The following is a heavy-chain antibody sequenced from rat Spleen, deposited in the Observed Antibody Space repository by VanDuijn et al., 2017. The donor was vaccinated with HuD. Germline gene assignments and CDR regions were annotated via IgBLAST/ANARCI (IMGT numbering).Heavy chain of an antibody. CDR3: ARYPYYYSGYY. V-gene: IGHV3-3*01. CDR2: INGAGST. D-gene: IGHD1-1*01. Sequence: VRLLESGPGLVKPSQSLSLTCSVTDYSITSSYKWNWIRKFPGNKLEWMGYINGAGSTNYNPSLKSRISLTRDTSKNQFFLQVNSVTTEDTATYYCARYPYYYSGYYWGQGVWVTVSS. CDR1: DYSITSSYK. J-gene: IGHJ2*01.